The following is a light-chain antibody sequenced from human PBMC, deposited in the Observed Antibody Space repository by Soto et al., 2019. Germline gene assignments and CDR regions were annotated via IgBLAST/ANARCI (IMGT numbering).Light chain of an antibody. V-gene: IGKV1-5*01. J-gene: IGKJ3*01. CDR2: DAS. CDR1: QSISSW. CDR3: QQYNSYLVT. Sequence: DIQMTQFPSTLSASVGDRVTITCRASQSISSWLAWYQQRPGKAPKLLIYDASTLDRVVPSRFSGSGSETEFTLTITSLQPDDFATYYCQQYNSYLVTFGPGTTVDVK.